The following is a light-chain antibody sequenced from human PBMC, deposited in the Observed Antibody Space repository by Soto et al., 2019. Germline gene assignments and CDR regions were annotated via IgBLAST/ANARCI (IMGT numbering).Light chain of an antibody. CDR3: SSYTSSSTYV. Sequence: QSLLTQPASVSGSPGQSITIYCTGTSSDVGGYNYVSWYQQHPGKAPKLMIYEVSNRPSGVSNRFSGSKSGHTASLTISGLQAEDEADYYCSSYTSSSTYVFGTGTKVTVL. CDR2: EVS. J-gene: IGLJ1*01. V-gene: IGLV2-14*01. CDR1: SSDVGGYNY.